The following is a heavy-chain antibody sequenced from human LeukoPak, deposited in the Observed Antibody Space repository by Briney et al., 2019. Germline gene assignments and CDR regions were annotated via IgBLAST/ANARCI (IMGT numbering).Heavy chain of an antibody. CDR2: INAGNGKT. V-gene: IGHV1-3*01. Sequence: GASVKVSCKASGYSFINFAIHWVRQAPGHRLEWMGWINAGNGKTKYSQKFQGRVTITRDTSASTAYMELSSLRSEDTAVYYCARVLVRGVTPLDYWGQGTLVTVSS. CDR3: ARVLVRGVTPLDY. D-gene: IGHD3-10*01. CDR1: GYSFINFA. J-gene: IGHJ4*02.